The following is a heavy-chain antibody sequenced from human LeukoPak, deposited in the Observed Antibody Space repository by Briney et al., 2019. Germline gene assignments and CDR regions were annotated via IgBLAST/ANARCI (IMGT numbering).Heavy chain of an antibody. CDR2: ISSDGKTK. CDR3: ARSRDCVRTSCYRLFDY. J-gene: IGHJ4*02. V-gene: IGHV3-30*15. CDR1: GFTFSTYA. D-gene: IGHD2-2*01. Sequence: GGSLRLSCAASGFTFSTYAMHWVRRAPGKGLEWVAVISSDGKTKYYADSVKGRFTISRDNSENTLYLQMSSLRAEDTAVYYCARSRDCVRTSCYRLFDYWGQGPLVTVSS.